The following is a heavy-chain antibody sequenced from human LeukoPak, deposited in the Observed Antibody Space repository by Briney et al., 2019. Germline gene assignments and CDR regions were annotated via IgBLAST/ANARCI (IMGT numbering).Heavy chain of an antibody. CDR3: ARGSGSYLDY. CDR2: IYYSGST. V-gene: IGHV4-39*07. CDR1: GGSISSSSNY. Sequence: SETLSLTCTVSGGSISSSSNYWGWIRQPPGKGLEWIGSIYYSGSTYYNPSLKSRVTISVDTSKNQFSLKLSSVTAADTAVYYCARGSGSYLDYWGQGTLVTVSS. J-gene: IGHJ4*02. D-gene: IGHD1-26*01.